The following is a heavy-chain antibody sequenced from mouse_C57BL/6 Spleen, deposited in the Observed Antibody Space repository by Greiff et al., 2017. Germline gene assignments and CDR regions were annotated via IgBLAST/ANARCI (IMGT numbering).Heavy chain of an antibody. Sequence: EVQLQQSGAELVRPGASVKLSCTASGFNIKDDYMHWVKQRPEQGLEWIGWIDPENGDTEYASKFQGKATITADTSSNTAYLQLSSLTSEDTAVYYCTIYYSNWDYAMDYWGQGTSVTVSS. CDR2: IDPENGDT. J-gene: IGHJ4*01. D-gene: IGHD2-5*01. CDR1: GFNIKDDY. CDR3: TIYYSNWDYAMDY. V-gene: IGHV14-4*01.